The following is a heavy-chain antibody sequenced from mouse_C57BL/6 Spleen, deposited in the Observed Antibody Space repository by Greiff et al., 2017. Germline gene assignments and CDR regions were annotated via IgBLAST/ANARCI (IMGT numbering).Heavy chain of an antibody. Sequence: EVKLQQSGPELVKPGASVKIPCKASGYTFTDYNMDWVKQSHGKSLEWIGDINPNNGGTIYNQKFKGKATLTVDKSSSTAYMELRSLTSEDTAVYYCARGRADYYAMDYWGQGTSVTVSS. CDR2: INPNNGGT. V-gene: IGHV1-18*01. D-gene: IGHD3-1*01. CDR1: GYTFTDYN. CDR3: ARGRADYYAMDY. J-gene: IGHJ4*01.